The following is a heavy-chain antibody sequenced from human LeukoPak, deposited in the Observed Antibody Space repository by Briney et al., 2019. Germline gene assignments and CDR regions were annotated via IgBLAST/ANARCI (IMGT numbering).Heavy chain of an antibody. CDR3: ARDTRQDAFDI. V-gene: IGHV4-59*01. J-gene: IGHJ4*02. CDR2: IYYSGST. D-gene: IGHD3-16*01. Sequence: SETLSLTCTVSGGSISSYYWSWIRQPPGKGLEWIGYIYYSGSTNYNPSLKSRVTISVDTSKNQFSLKLSSVTAADTAVYYCARDTRQDAFDIWGQGTLVTVSS. CDR1: GGSISSYY.